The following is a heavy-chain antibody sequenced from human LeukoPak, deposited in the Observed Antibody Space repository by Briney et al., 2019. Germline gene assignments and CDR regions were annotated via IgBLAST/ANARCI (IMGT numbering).Heavy chain of an antibody. D-gene: IGHD2-2*01. J-gene: IGHJ4*02. Sequence: GASVKVSCKVSGYTLTELSMHWVRQAPGKGLEWMGGCDPEDGETIYAQKFQGRVTMTEDTSTDTAYMELSSLRSEDTAVYYCATTYCSSTSCHNANYFDYWGQGTLVTVSS. CDR2: CDPEDGET. V-gene: IGHV1-24*01. CDR3: ATTYCSSTSCHNANYFDY. CDR1: GYTLTELS.